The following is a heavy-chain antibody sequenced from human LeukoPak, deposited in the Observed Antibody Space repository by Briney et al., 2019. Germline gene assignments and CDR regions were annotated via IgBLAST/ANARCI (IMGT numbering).Heavy chain of an antibody. Sequence: SGTLSLTCTVSGGSISIYYWSWIRQPPGKGLEWIGYIYYSGSTNYNPSLKSRVTISVDTSKNQFSLKLSSVTAADTAVYYCARVYCSGGSCYSDYLGQGTLVTVSS. J-gene: IGHJ4*02. V-gene: IGHV4-59*01. CDR1: GGSISIYY. D-gene: IGHD2-15*01. CDR3: ARVYCSGGSCYSDY. CDR2: IYYSGST.